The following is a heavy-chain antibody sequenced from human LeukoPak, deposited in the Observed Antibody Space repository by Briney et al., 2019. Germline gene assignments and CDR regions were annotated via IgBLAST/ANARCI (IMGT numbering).Heavy chain of an antibody. CDR3: ARRNAMDV. Sequence: GGSLRLSCAASGFTFSSYAMSWVRQAPGKGLEWVANINRDGSERYYVDSVKGRFTISRDDAKSSLYLQMNSLRAEDTAVYYCARRNAMDVWGQGTTVIVFS. V-gene: IGHV3-7*03. CDR2: INRDGSER. CDR1: GFTFSSYA. J-gene: IGHJ6*02.